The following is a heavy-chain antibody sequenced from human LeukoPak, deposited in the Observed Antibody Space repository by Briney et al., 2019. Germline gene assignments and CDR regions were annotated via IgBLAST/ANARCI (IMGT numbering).Heavy chain of an antibody. Sequence: GGSLRLSCAASGFTFSDYSMTWIRQAPGKGLEWVSYISDSGSTIYYADSVKGRFTISRDNAKNSLYLQMNSLRAEDTAVYYCAREGSATVTTYIYYYYGMDVWGQGTTVTVSS. CDR2: ISDSGSTI. CDR1: GFTFSDYS. J-gene: IGHJ6*02. CDR3: AREGSATVTTYIYYYYGMDV. V-gene: IGHV3-11*01. D-gene: IGHD4-17*01.